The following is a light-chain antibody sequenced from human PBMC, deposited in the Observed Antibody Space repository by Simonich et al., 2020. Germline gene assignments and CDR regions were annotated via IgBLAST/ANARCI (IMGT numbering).Light chain of an antibody. CDR2: KHN. Sequence: QSVLTQPPSVSAAPGQKVTISCSGSSANIGNNYVSWYQQLPRTAPKLLIYKHNKRPSWIPDRFSGSKSGTSATLGITGLQTGDEADYYCGTWDSSLSAWVFGGGTKLTVL. CDR1: SANIGNNY. CDR3: GTWDSSLSAWV. J-gene: IGLJ3*02. V-gene: IGLV1-51*01.